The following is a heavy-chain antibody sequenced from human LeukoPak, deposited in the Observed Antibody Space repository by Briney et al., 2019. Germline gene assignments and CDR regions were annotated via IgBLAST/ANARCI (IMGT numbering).Heavy chain of an antibody. CDR3: ASGGYSYGYGEYFDY. CDR2: ISGSGGST. J-gene: IGHJ4*02. Sequence: QTGGSLRLSCAASGFTFSSYAMSWVRQAPGKGLEWVSAISGSGGSTYYADSVKGRFTISRDNSKNTLYLQMNSLRAEDTAVYYCASGGYSYGYGEYFDYWGQGTLVTVSS. V-gene: IGHV3-23*01. CDR1: GFTFSSYA. D-gene: IGHD5-18*01.